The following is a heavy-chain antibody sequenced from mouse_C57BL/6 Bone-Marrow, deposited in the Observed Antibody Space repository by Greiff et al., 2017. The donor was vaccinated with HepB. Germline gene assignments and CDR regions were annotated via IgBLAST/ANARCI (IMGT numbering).Heavy chain of an antibody. D-gene: IGHD3-2*02. CDR2: INPGSGGT. Sequence: VKLQQSGAELVRPGTSVKVSCKASGYAFTNYLIEWVKQRPGQGLEWIGVINPGSGGTNYNEKFKGKATLTADKSSSTAYMQLSSLTSEDSAVYFCARKAAQAYYAMDYWGQGTSVTVSS. CDR1: GYAFTNYL. J-gene: IGHJ4*01. CDR3: ARKAAQAYYAMDY. V-gene: IGHV1-54*01.